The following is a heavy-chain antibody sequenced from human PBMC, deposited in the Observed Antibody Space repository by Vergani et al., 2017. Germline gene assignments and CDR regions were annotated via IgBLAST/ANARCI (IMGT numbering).Heavy chain of an antibody. CDR2: IYVSGIT. J-gene: IGHJ2*01. CDR1: GASINNDFYY. Sequence: QVQLQESGPGLVKPSQTLSLTCTVSGASINNDFYYWHWIRQPAGKGLEWIGRIYVSGITDYNSSLQSRVTISADTSKNQFSLRLTSVTAADTAVYYCASGKYYSDSTSHFRGRYFDVWGRGTLVTVPS. V-gene: IGHV4-61*02. CDR3: ASGKYYSDSTSHFRGRYFDV. D-gene: IGHD3-16*01.